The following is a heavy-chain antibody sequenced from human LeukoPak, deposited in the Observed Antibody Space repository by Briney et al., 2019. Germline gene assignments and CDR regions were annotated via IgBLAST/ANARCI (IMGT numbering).Heavy chain of an antibody. D-gene: IGHD3-9*01. V-gene: IGHV4-4*02. Sequence: SRTLSLTCAVSGGSISSSNWWSWVRQPPGKGLEWIGEIYHSGSTNYNPSLKSRVTISVDKSKNQFSLKLSSVTAADTAAYYCARVSYDILTGYYRTVGYFDYWGQGTLVTVSS. CDR1: GGSISSSNW. CDR2: IYHSGST. J-gene: IGHJ4*02. CDR3: ARVSYDILTGYYRTVGYFDY.